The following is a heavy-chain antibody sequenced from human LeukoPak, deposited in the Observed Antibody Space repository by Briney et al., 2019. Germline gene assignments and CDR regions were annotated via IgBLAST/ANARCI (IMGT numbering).Heavy chain of an antibody. CDR3: ARGHPWNMVAATLESRYSMDV. D-gene: IGHD2-15*01. J-gene: IGHJ6*03. V-gene: IGHV1-2*02. CDR1: GYTFTGYY. CDR2: INPNSGGT. Sequence: ASVKVSCKASGYTFTGYYMHWVRQGPGQGLEWMGWINPNSGGTNYVQKFQGRVTMTRDTSISTAYMELSRLRSDDTAVYYCARGHPWNMVAATLESRYSMDVWGKGTTVSISS.